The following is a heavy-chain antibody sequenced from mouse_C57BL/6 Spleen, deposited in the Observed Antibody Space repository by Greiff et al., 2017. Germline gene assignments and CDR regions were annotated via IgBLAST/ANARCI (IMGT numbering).Heavy chain of an antibody. J-gene: IGHJ2*01. V-gene: IGHV1-52*01. CDR2: IDPSDSET. CDR1: GYTFTSYW. D-gene: IGHD1-1*01. Sequence: QVQLQQSGAELVRPGSSVKLSCKASGYTFTSYWMHWVKQRPIQGLEWIGNIDPSDSETHYNQKFKDKATLTVDKSSSTAYMQLSSLTSEDSAVYYCARYGNWYYFDYWGQGTTLTVSS. CDR3: ARYGNWYYFDY.